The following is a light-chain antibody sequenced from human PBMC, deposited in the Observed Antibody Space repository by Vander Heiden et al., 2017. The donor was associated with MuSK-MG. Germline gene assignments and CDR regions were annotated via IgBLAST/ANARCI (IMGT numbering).Light chain of an antibody. J-gene: IGLJ2*01. V-gene: IGLV3-1*01. CDR2: QDT. CDR1: KLGEQY. CDR3: QEWDSSTVV. Sequence: SYELTPPPSVSGCRGQKASISRHRDKLGEQYVCWYEQTQGRSPVVVLYQDTKRPSGLPECFSGSNSRTTATLTISGTQAVDAAYYYSQEWDSSTVVFGGGTKLTVL.